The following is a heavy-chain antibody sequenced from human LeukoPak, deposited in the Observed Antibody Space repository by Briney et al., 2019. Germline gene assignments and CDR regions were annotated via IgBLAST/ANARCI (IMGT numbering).Heavy chain of an antibody. J-gene: IGHJ4*02. CDR3: AKSGPPRYFDWLLHLDY. CDR1: GFTFSSYA. D-gene: IGHD3-9*01. Sequence: PGGSLRLSCAASGFTFSSYAMSWVRQAPGKGLEWVSAISGSGGSTYYADSVKGRFTISRDNSKNTLYLQMNSLRAEDTAVYYCAKSGPPRYFDWLLHLDYWGQGTLVTVSS. CDR2: ISGSGGST. V-gene: IGHV3-23*01.